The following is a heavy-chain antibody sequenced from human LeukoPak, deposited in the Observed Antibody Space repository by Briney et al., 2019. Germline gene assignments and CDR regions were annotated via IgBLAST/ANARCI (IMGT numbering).Heavy chain of an antibody. D-gene: IGHD5-12*01. Sequence: ASVKVSCKASGYTFTSYYMHWVRQAPGRGLEWMGIINPSGGSTSYAQKFQGRVTMTRDTSTSTVYMELSSLRSEDTAVYYCARDKRRAYSDYDSAFDIWGQGTMVTVSS. V-gene: IGHV1-46*01. CDR3: ARDKRRAYSDYDSAFDI. CDR1: GYTFTSYY. CDR2: INPSGGST. J-gene: IGHJ3*02.